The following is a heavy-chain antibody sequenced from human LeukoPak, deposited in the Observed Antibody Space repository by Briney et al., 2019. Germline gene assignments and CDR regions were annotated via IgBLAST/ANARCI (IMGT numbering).Heavy chain of an antibody. J-gene: IGHJ5*02. D-gene: IGHD3-10*01. V-gene: IGHV1-2*02. CDR1: GYTFTGYY. CDR2: INPNSGGT. Sequence: GASVKVSCKASGYTFTGYYMHWGRQAPGQGLEWMGWINPNSGGTNYAQKFQGRVTMTRDTSISTAYMELSRLRSDDTAVYYCAREMRQWDYYGSGSYAWFDPWGQGTLVTVSS. CDR3: AREMRQWDYYGSGSYAWFDP.